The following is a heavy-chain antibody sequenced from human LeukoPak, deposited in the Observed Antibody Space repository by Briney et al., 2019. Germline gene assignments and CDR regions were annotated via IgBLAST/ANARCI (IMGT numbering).Heavy chain of an antibody. CDR1: GTTFDSHY. CDR2: INQDGSEK. D-gene: IGHD1-26*01. J-gene: IGHJ4*02. V-gene: IGHV3-7*01. CDR3: ASAAGWESAY. Sequence: GGSLRLSCAASGTTFDSHYMTWVRQTPEKGLEWVANINQDGSEKNYVDSVRGRFTISRDNAKKSLYLQMNSLRAEDTAVYYCASAAGWESAYWGQGTLVTVSS.